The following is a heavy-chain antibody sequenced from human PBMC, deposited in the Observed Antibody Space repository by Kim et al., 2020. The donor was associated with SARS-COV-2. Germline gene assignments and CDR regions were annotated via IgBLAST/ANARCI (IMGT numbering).Heavy chain of an antibody. D-gene: IGHD2-15*01. CDR3: ARSRTPTDYYYYYGMDV. J-gene: IGHJ6*02. CDR1: GFTFSSYS. V-gene: IGHV3-21*01. Sequence: GGSLRLSCAASGFTFSSYSMNWVRQAPGKGLEWVSSISSSSSYIYYADSVKGRFTISRDNAKNSLYLQMNSLRAEDTAVYYCARSRTPTDYYYYYGMDVWGQGTTVTVSS. CDR2: ISSSSSYI.